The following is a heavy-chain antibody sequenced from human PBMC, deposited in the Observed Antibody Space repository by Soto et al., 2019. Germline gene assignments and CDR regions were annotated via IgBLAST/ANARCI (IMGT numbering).Heavy chain of an antibody. V-gene: IGHV3-23*01. CDR3: RGASLGAGRPGY. Sequence: GGSLRLSCVASGFTFINYGMSWVRQAPEKGLEWVSGITESGDGTYADSVEGRFTISRDNAKNTLYLQMNSLRVEDTAVYYCRGASLGAGRPGYWGQGTLVTVSS. D-gene: IGHD6-6*01. CDR2: ITESGDGT. CDR1: GFTFINYG. J-gene: IGHJ4*02.